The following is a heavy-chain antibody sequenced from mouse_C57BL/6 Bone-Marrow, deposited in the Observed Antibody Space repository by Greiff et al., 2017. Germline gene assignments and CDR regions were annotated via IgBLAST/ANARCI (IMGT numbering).Heavy chain of an antibody. CDR2: ISSGSSTI. Sequence: DVKLVASGGGLVKPGGSLKLSCAASGFTFSDYGMHWVRQAPEKGLEWVAYISSGSSTIYYADTVKGRFTISRDNAKNTLFLQMTSLRSEDTAMYYCARELGLYFDYWGQGTTLTVSS. D-gene: IGHD4-1*01. CDR1: GFTFSDYG. V-gene: IGHV5-17*01. J-gene: IGHJ2*01. CDR3: ARELGLYFDY.